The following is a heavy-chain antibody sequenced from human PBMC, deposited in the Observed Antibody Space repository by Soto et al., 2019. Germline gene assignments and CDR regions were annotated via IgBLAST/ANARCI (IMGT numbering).Heavy chain of an antibody. CDR2: ISGSGGST. Sequence: GSLRLSCAASGFTFSSYAMSWVRQAPGKGLEWVSAISGSGGSTYYADSVKGRFTISRDNSKNTLYLQMNSLRAEDTAVYYCAPEGYYYDSSGYDLGYWGHGTLVTVSS. D-gene: IGHD3-22*01. J-gene: IGHJ4*01. V-gene: IGHV3-23*01. CDR3: APEGYYYDSSGYDLGY. CDR1: GFTFSSYA.